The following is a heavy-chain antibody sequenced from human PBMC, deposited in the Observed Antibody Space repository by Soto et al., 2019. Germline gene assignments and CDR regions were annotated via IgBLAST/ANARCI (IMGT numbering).Heavy chain of an antibody. V-gene: IGHV4-39*01. CDR2: IYHTGTV. Sequence: PSETLSLTCAVSGDSISSTTYFWGWIRQPPGKGLEWIGSIYHTGTVYYNPSLKSPVIMSVDTSKNQFSLDVKSVVAADSAIHYCARRNPSEPYFDPWGQGTLVTVSS. CDR1: GDSISSTTYF. D-gene: IGHD1-1*01. CDR3: ARRNPSEPYFDP. J-gene: IGHJ4*02.